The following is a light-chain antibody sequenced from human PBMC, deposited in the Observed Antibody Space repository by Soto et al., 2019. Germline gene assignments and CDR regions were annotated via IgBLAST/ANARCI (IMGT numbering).Light chain of an antibody. CDR3: SSYTSSSTLYA. CDR1: SSDVGGYNY. V-gene: IGLV2-14*01. Sequence: QSALTQPASVSGSPGQSITISCTGTSSDVGGYNYVSWYQQHPGKAPKLMIYEVSNRPSGVSNRFSGSKSGNTASLTISGLQAEDEADYYCSSYTSSSTLYAFGTGTKVPS. J-gene: IGLJ1*01. CDR2: EVS.